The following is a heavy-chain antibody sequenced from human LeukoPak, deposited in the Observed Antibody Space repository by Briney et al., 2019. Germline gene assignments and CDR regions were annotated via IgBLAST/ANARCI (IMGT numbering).Heavy chain of an antibody. D-gene: IGHD6-6*01. CDR2: IYYSGST. V-gene: IGHV4-59*01. CDR3: ARGYSSSTCFDY. Sequence: SETLSLTCTVSGGSISSYYWSWIRQPPGKGLEWIGYIYYSGSTNYNPSLKSRVTISVDTSKNQSSLKLSSVTAADTAVYYCARGYSSSTCFDYWGQGTLVTVSS. CDR1: GGSISSYY. J-gene: IGHJ4*02.